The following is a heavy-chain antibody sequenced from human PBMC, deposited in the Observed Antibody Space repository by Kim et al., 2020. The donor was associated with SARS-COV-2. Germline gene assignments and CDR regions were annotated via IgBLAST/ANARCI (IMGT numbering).Heavy chain of an antibody. J-gene: IGHJ4*02. D-gene: IGHD2-15*01. CDR3: AKDIVVVVAASLDY. Sequence: ADSVKGRFTISRDNSKNTLYLQMNSLRAEDTAVYYCAKDIVVVVAASLDYWGQGTLVTVSS. V-gene: IGHV3-23*01.